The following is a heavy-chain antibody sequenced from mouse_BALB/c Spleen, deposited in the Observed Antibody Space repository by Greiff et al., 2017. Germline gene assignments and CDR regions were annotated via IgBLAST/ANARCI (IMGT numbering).Heavy chain of an antibody. V-gene: IGHV5-6-4*01. CDR2: ISSGGSYT. CDR3: TRDGSDAMDY. CDR1: GFTFSSYT. Sequence: EVKVEESGGGLVKPGGSLKLSCAASGFTFSSYTMSWVRQTPEKRLEWVATISSGGSYTYYPDSVKGRFTISRDNAKNTLYLQMSSLKSEDTAMYYCTRDGSDAMDYWGQGTSVTVSS. D-gene: IGHD1-1*01. J-gene: IGHJ4*01.